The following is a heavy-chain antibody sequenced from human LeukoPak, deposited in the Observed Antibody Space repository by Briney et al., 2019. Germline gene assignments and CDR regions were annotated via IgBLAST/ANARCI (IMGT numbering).Heavy chain of an antibody. D-gene: IGHD3-22*01. CDR1: VGSINNGGYS. Sequence: PSETLSLTCAVSVGSINNGGYSWSCIRQPPGKGLEWIGYIYHSESTYYNPSLKNRVTISIDRSKNQLSLNLSSVTAADTAVYYCARVPFHYYDSDDYYYHDAFDIWGQGTMVTVSS. J-gene: IGHJ3*02. CDR2: IYHSEST. CDR3: ARVPFHYYDSDDYYYHDAFDI. V-gene: IGHV4-30-2*01.